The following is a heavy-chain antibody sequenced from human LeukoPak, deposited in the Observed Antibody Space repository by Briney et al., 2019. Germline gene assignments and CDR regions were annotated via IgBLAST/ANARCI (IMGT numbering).Heavy chain of an antibody. V-gene: IGHV3-23*01. CDR1: GFTFSSFA. Sequence: GGSLRLSCAASGFTFSSFAMSWVRQAPGKGLEWVSVISGSGGSTYYADSVKGRFIISRDKSKNTLYLQMNSLRAEDTALYYCAKYSGTYSNNYFDYWGQGTLVTVSS. J-gene: IGHJ4*02. CDR3: AKYSGTYSNNYFDY. CDR2: ISGSGGST. D-gene: IGHD1-26*01.